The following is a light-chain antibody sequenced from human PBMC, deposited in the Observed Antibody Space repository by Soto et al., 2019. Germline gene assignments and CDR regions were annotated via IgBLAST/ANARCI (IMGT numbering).Light chain of an antibody. CDR3: QSYDISLSVV. J-gene: IGLJ2*01. V-gene: IGLV1-40*01. CDR1: SSNIGAAYD. CDR2: GST. Sequence: QPVLTQPPSVSGAPGQRVTISCTGSSSNIGAAYDVHWYQHLPGTAPKLLIYGSTNRPSGVPDRFSGSKSGTSASLAITGLQAEDEADYYCQSYDISLSVVFGGGTKLTVL.